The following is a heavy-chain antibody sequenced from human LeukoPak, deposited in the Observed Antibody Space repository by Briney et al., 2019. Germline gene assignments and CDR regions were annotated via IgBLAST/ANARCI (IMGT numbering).Heavy chain of an antibody. Sequence: SETLSLTCTVSGGSISSYYWSWIRQPPGKGLEWIGSIYYSGSTYYNPSLKTRVTISVDKSKNQFSLKLSSVTAADTAVYYCARASHDYGDYSHFDYWGQGTLVTVSS. CDR1: GGSISSYY. V-gene: IGHV4-59*12. CDR3: ARASHDYGDYSHFDY. CDR2: IYYSGST. D-gene: IGHD4-17*01. J-gene: IGHJ4*02.